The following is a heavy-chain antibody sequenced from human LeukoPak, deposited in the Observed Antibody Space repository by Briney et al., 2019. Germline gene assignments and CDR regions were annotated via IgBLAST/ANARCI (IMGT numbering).Heavy chain of an antibody. V-gene: IGHV4-61*02. CDR3: AACYYDSSGYFNSDY. CDR1: GVSISSVNHY. J-gene: IGHJ4*02. CDR2: IHISGST. Sequence: SQTLSLTCTVSGVSISSVNHYWIWIRHSAGKGLEWIGRIHISGSTNYNPSLKSRVTISLDTSKNQFSLKLSSVTAADTAVYYCAACYYDSSGYFNSDYWGQGTLVTVSS. D-gene: IGHD3-22*01.